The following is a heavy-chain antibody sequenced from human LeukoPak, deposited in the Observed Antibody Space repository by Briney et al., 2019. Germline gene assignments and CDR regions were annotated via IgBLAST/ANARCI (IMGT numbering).Heavy chain of an antibody. CDR2: ISGSGGST. D-gene: IGHD6-6*01. Sequence: GGSLSLSCAASGFTFSNYAMSWVRQAPGKGLEWVSAISGSGGSTYYADSVKGRFTISRDNSKNTLYLQMNSLRAEDTAVYYCAKDLASQLGRGFYYYYGMDVWGQGTTVTVSS. J-gene: IGHJ6*02. CDR1: GFTFSNYA. CDR3: AKDLASQLGRGFYYYYGMDV. V-gene: IGHV3-23*01.